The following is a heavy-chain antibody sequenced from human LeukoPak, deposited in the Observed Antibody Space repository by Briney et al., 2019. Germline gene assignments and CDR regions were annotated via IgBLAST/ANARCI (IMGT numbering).Heavy chain of an antibody. V-gene: IGHV1-2*02. Sequence: ASVKVSCKASGYTFTGYYMHWVRQAPGQGLEWMGWINPNSGGTNYAQKFQGRVTVPRDMSTSTVYMGLSSLRSEDTAVYYCARSAPGTPYPQYYYMDVWGKGTTVTISS. D-gene: IGHD6-13*01. CDR3: ARSAPGTPYPQYYYMDV. CDR2: INPNSGGT. CDR1: GYTFTGYY. J-gene: IGHJ6*03.